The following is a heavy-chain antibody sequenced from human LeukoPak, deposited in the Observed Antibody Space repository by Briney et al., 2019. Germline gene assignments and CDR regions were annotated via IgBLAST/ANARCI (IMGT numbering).Heavy chain of an antibody. CDR1: GFTFSSYW. Sequence: AGGSLRLSCAASGFTFSSYWISWVRQAPGKGLEWVANIKQDGSEKYYVDSVKGRFAISRDNAKNSLYLQMNSLRAEDTAVYYCAASSSSVLYYFDYWGQGTLVTVSS. CDR3: AASSSSVLYYFDY. J-gene: IGHJ4*02. V-gene: IGHV3-7*01. CDR2: IKQDGSEK. D-gene: IGHD6-6*01.